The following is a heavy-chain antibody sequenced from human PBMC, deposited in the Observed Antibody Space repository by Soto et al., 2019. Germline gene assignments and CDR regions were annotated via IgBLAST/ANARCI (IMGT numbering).Heavy chain of an antibody. Sequence: QVQLQESGPGLVRPSGTLSLTCAVSGDSINSNYCWTWVRQPPGKGLQWIAEIYYSGGTSYNPSLKDSVTISMDKSKNQCSLNLTSVTAADTAMYYCDRDTGWGLGYWGQGTLVTVAS. V-gene: IGHV4-4*02. CDR2: IYYSGGT. J-gene: IGHJ4*02. CDR3: DRDTGWGLGY. D-gene: IGHD6-19*01. CDR1: GDSINSNYC.